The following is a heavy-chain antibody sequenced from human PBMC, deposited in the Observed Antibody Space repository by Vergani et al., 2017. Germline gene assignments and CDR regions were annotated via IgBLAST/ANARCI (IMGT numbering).Heavy chain of an antibody. V-gene: IGHV4-34*01. CDR3: ARVKTETNGHLYYYYYMDV. D-gene: IGHD2-8*01. Sequence: QVQLQQWGGGLLKPSETLSLTCVVNGGSFTSYHWTWIRQSPGEGLEWVGDIDHTGRPDYNPSLKRRLTMSVDKSRNQFSLTLNSVTATDTAIYFCARVKTETNGHLYYYYYMDVWGQGTAVAVS. CDR2: IDHTGRP. CDR1: GGSFTSYH. J-gene: IGHJ6*03.